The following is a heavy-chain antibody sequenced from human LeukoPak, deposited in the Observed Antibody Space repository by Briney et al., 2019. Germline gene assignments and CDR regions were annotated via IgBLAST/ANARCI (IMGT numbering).Heavy chain of an antibody. CDR2: ISSSGRTI. CDR1: GFTFSSHG. CDR3: ARNTPEDAFDV. J-gene: IGHJ3*01. V-gene: IGHV3-48*04. Sequence: GGSLRLSCAASGFTFSSHGMNWVRQAPGKGLEWVSYISSSGRTIYYADSVKGRFTISRDNAKNSLYLQMNSLRAEDTAVYYCARNTPEDAFDVWGQGTMVTVSS.